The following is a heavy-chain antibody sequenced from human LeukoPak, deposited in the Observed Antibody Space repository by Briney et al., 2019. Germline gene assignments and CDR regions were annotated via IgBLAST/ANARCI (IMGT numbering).Heavy chain of an antibody. CDR3: ARGATVTDKRLDY. CDR1: GGTFSSYA. J-gene: IGHJ4*02. V-gene: IGHV1-69*05. Sequence: SVKVSCKASGGTFSSYAISWVRQAPGQGLEWMGGSIPIFGTANYAQKFQGRGTITTDESTSTAYMELSSLRSEDTAVYYCARGATVTDKRLDYWGQGTLVTVSS. D-gene: IGHD4-17*01. CDR2: SIPIFGTA.